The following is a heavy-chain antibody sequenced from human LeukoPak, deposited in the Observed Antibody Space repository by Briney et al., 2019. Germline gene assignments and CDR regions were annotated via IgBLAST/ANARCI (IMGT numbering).Heavy chain of an antibody. CDR1: GGSISSGGYY. J-gene: IGHJ4*02. D-gene: IGHD3-3*01. CDR2: IYYSGST. Sequence: SETLSLTCTVSGGSISSGGYYWSWIRQHPGKGLEWIGYIYYSGSTYYNPPLKSRVTISVDTSKNQFSLKLSSVTAADTAVYYCASGHFLEWLPAPLGYWGQGTLVTVSS. V-gene: IGHV4-31*03. CDR3: ASGHFLEWLPAPLGY.